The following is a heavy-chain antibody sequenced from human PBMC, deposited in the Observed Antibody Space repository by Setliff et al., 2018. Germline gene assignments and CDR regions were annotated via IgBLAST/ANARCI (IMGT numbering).Heavy chain of an antibody. CDR3: ARFRRGVALGWFDP. D-gene: IGHD3-10*01. Sequence: SETLSLTCAVYGGSFSGYYWSRIRQPPGKGLEWIGSIYYSGSTYYNPSLKSRVTISVDTSKNQFSLKLTSVTAADTAVYYCARFRRGVALGWFDPWGQGTLVTVS. V-gene: IGHV4-34*01. CDR2: IYYSGST. CDR1: GGSFSGYY. J-gene: IGHJ5*02.